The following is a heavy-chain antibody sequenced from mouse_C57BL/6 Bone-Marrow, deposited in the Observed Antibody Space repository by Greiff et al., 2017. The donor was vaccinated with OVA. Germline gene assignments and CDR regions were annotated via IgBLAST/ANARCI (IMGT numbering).Heavy chain of an antibody. CDR2: IDPSDSYT. D-gene: IGHD1-1*01. CDR1: GYTFTSYW. J-gene: IGHJ3*01. V-gene: IGHV1-69*01. Sequence: QVQLQQPGAELVMPGASVKLSCKASGYTFTSYWMHWVKQRPGQGLEWIGEIDPSDSYTNYNQKFKGKSTLTVDKSSSTAYMQLSSLTSEDSAVYYCARKYYGSSSLAWFAYWGQGTLVTVSA. CDR3: ARKYYGSSSLAWFAY.